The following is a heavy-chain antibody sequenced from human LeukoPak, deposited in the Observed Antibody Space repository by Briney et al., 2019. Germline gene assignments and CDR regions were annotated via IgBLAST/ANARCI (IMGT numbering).Heavy chain of an antibody. Sequence: GRSLRLSCAASGFTFSSYGMHWVSQAPGKGLEWVAVISYDGSNKYYADSVKGRFTISRDNSKNTLYLQMNSLRAEDTAVYYCAKISSSGLFDYWGQGTLVTVSS. CDR1: GFTFSSYG. CDR2: ISYDGSNK. V-gene: IGHV3-30*18. CDR3: AKISSSGLFDY. J-gene: IGHJ4*02. D-gene: IGHD6-19*01.